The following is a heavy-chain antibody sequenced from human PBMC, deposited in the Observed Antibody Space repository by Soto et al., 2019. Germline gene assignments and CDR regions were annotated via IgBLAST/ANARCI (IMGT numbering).Heavy chain of an antibody. J-gene: IGHJ6*02. D-gene: IGHD2-2*01. Sequence: SETPLTCTVSGGFISNYYWSWVRQSPGKGLEWIGYIYYSGTTNYNPSLKSRVTILLGMSKNQFSLRLRSVTAADTAVYYCASLLLWTPDYYYYGMDVWGQGTTVTVSS. CDR1: GGFISNYY. CDR3: ASLLLWTPDYYYYGMDV. V-gene: IGHV4-59*01. CDR2: IYYSGTT.